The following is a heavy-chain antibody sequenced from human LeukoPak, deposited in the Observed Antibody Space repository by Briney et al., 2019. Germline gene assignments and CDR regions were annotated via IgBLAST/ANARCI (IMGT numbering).Heavy chain of an antibody. J-gene: IGHJ4*02. CDR1: GGSFSGYY. V-gene: IGHV4-34*01. Sequence: SETLSLTCAVYGGSFSGYYWSWIRQPPGKGLEWIGEINHSGSTNYNPSLKSRVTISVDTSKNQFSLKLSSVTAADTAVYYCARQKHFDYWGQGTLVTDSS. CDR3: ARQKHFDY. CDR2: INHSGST.